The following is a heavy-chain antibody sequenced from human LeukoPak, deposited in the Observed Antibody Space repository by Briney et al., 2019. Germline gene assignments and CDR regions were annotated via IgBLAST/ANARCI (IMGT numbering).Heavy chain of an antibody. Sequence: GESLKIPCKGSGYIFPSYWIVWVRQMPGKGLEWLGSIYPSDSDTRYSPSFRGQVTISADKSVSTAYLQWSSLKASDTAMYYCARHFQGHAFDVWGQGTMVTVSS. J-gene: IGHJ3*01. V-gene: IGHV5-51*01. CDR1: GYIFPSYW. CDR2: IYPSDSDT. CDR3: ARHFQGHAFDV.